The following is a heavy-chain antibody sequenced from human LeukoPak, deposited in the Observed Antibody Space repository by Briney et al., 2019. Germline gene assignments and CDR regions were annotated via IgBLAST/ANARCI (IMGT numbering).Heavy chain of an antibody. J-gene: IGHJ6*03. CDR2: ISSSGGST. CDR1: GFTFSSYG. Sequence: GGSLRLSCAASGFTFSSYGMSWVRQAPGKGLEWVSAISSSGGSTYYADSVKGRFTISRDNSKNTLYLQMNSLRAEDTAVYYCATMVEVPPARKPHMDVWGKGTTVTVSS. V-gene: IGHV3-23*01. D-gene: IGHD2-2*01. CDR3: ATMVEVPPARKPHMDV.